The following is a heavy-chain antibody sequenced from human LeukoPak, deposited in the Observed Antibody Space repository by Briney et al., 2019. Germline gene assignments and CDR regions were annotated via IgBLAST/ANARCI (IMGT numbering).Heavy chain of an antibody. CDR3: ARGIVGDPQDY. Sequence: ASVKVSCKTSGYXFTGHYLHWVRQAPGQGLEWMGGMNPNSGGTNYAQKFQGRVTMTRDTSISTVHMDLGRLRSDDSAVYYCARGIVGDPQDYWGQGTLVTVSS. CDR2: MNPNSGGT. V-gene: IGHV1-2*02. J-gene: IGHJ4*02. CDR1: GYXFTGHY. D-gene: IGHD1-26*01.